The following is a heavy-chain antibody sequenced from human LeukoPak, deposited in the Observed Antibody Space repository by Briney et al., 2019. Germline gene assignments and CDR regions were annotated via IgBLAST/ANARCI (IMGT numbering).Heavy chain of an antibody. CDR2: ISYDGSNK. CDR1: GFTFSSYG. V-gene: IGHV3-30*18. D-gene: IGHD3-22*01. Sequence: GGSLRLSCAASGFTFSSYGMHWVRQAPGKGLEWVAIISYDGSNKYYADSVKGRFTISRDNSKNTLYLQMNSLRAEDTAVYYCAKGGDGSGYYATEYFQNWGQGTLVTVSS. CDR3: AKGGDGSGYYATEYFQN. J-gene: IGHJ1*01.